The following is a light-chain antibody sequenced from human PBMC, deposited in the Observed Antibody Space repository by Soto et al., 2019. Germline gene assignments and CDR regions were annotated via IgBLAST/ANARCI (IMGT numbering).Light chain of an antibody. J-gene: IGKJ2*02. CDR3: QQYDTYMCT. CDR1: QSINNY. CDR2: GAS. V-gene: IGKV1-5*01. Sequence: DIQMTQSPSTLSASVGDRVTITCRASQSINNYLAWYQQKPGQAPNLLIYGASSLRSGVPSRFSGSGSGTEFTLTISSVQPDDFATYYCQQYDTYMCTFGQGTNLEIK.